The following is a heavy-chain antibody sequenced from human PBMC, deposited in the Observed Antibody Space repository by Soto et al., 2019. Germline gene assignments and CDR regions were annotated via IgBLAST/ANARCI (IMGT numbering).Heavy chain of an antibody. Sequence: GGSLRLSCAASGFTFSSYEMNWVRQAPGKGLEWVSYISSSGSTIYYADSVKGRLTISRDNAKNSLYLQMNSLRAEDTAVYYCARESYYDSRLRWGQGTLVTVSS. CDR1: GFTFSSYE. CDR2: ISSSGSTI. V-gene: IGHV3-48*03. J-gene: IGHJ4*02. CDR3: ARESYYDSRLR. D-gene: IGHD3-22*01.